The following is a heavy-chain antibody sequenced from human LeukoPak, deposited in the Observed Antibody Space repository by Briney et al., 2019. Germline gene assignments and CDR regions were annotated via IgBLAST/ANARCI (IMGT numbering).Heavy chain of an antibody. CDR2: ISWNSGSI. V-gene: IGHV3-9*01. D-gene: IGHD3-9*01. CDR1: GFTFDDYA. CDR3: AKAPYDILTDYFDY. J-gene: IGHJ4*02. Sequence: GGSLRLSCAASGFTFDDYAMHWVRQAPGKGLEWVSGISWNSGSIGYADSVKGRFTISRDNAKNSLYLQMNSLRAEDTALYYCAKAPYDILTDYFDYWGQGTLVTVSS.